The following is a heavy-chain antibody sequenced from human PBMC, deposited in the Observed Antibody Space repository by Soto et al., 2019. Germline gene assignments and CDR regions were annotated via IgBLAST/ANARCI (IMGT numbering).Heavy chain of an antibody. Sequence: TLSLTCSVSGGSISGSYWSWIRQSPGKGLEWLGYVYYTGSTNYSPSLRSRVSISVDTSKNEFSLRLSSVTAADTAVYFCARSVAVPGAHIDYWGQGTQVTVSS. J-gene: IGHJ4*02. V-gene: IGHV4-59*01. CDR1: GGSISGSY. CDR2: VYYTGST. D-gene: IGHD6-19*01. CDR3: ARSVAVPGAHIDY.